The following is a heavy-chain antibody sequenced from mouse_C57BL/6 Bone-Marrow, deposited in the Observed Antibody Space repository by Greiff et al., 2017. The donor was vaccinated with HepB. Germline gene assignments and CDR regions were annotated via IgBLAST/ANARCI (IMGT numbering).Heavy chain of an antibody. J-gene: IGHJ3*01. CDR3: ARSTGCAY. CDR1: GYTFTSYW. V-gene: IGHV1-59*01. Sequence: QVQLQQPGAELVRPGTSVKLSCKASGYTFTSYWMHWVKQRPGQGLEWIGVIDPSDSYTNYTQKFKGKATLTVDTSSSTAYMQLSSLTSEDSAVYYCARSTGCAYWGQGTLVTVAA. CDR2: IDPSDSYT.